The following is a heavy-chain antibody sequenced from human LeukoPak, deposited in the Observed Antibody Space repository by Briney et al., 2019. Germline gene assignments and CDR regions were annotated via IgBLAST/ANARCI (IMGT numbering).Heavy chain of an antibody. J-gene: IGHJ3*02. V-gene: IGHV1-18*01. CDR3: ARAVAEDGAFDI. D-gene: IGHD4-23*01. Sequence: ASVKVSCKSSGYTFTSYGNSWVRQAPGQGLAWMGWISAYNGNTNYAQKLQGRVTMTTDTSTSTAYMELRSLRSDDTAVYYCARAVAEDGAFDIWGQGTMVAVSS. CDR1: GYTFTSYG. CDR2: ISAYNGNT.